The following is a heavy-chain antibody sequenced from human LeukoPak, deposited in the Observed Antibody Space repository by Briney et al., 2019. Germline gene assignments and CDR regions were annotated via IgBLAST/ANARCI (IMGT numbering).Heavy chain of an antibody. CDR2: ISSSGTTF. V-gene: IGHV3-11*01. CDR3: GRDGSGSPDY. J-gene: IGHJ4*02. D-gene: IGHD3-10*01. CDR1: GFSFSDFY. Sequence: GGSLRLSCAASGFSFSDFYMSWIRQAPGKGLEWVSCISSSGTTFYYADSVKGRFTISRDNAKNSLLLQMNNLRADDTAVYYCGRDGSGSPDYWGQGTLVTVSS.